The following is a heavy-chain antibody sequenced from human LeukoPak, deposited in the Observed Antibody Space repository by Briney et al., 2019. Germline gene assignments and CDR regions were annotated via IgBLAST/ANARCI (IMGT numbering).Heavy chain of an antibody. D-gene: IGHD1-14*01. V-gene: IGHV3-33*01. CDR1: GFTFSGYG. CDR2: IWYDGSNK. CDR3: ARDPTAATPQYFDY. Sequence: GGSLRLSCAASGFTFSGYGMHWVRQAPGKGLEWVAVIWYDGSNKYYADSVKGRFTISRDNSKNRLYLQMNSLRAEDTAVYYCARDPTAATPQYFDYWGQGTLVTVSS. J-gene: IGHJ4*02.